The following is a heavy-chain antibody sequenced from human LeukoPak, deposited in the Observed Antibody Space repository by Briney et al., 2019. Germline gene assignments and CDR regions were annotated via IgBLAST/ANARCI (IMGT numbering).Heavy chain of an antibody. V-gene: IGHV3-53*01. CDR3: ARGSRGGDSELDY. D-gene: IGHD2-21*02. J-gene: IGHJ4*02. Sequence: EGSLRLSCAASGFTVSSNYMSWVRQAPGKGLEWVSVIYSGGNTYYAECVKGRLIISRDTSKNTLYLQMNSLRAEDTAVYYCARGSRGGDSELDYWGQGTLVTVSS. CDR1: GFTVSSNY. CDR2: IYSGGNT.